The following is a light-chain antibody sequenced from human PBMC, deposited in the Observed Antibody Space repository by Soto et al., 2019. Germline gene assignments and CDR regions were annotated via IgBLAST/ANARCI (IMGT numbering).Light chain of an antibody. CDR3: QQFSSYPLT. J-gene: IGKJ4*01. Sequence: EIVMTQSPATLSVSPGERATLSCRATQSVSSTLAWYQQKPGQAPRLLIYGASTRATGIPVRFSGSGSGTEFTLTISSLQSEDFAVYYCQQFSSYPLTFGGGTKVDIK. CDR2: GAS. CDR1: QSVSST. V-gene: IGKV3-15*01.